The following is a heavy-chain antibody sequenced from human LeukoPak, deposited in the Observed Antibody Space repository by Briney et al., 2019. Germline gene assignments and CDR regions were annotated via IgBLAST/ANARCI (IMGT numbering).Heavy chain of an antibody. CDR2: ISSSGSTI. D-gene: IGHD6-19*01. V-gene: IGHV3-48*03. Sequence: PGGSLRLSCAASGFTFSSYEMNWVRQAPGKGLEWVSYISSSGSTIYYADSVKGRFTISRDNAKNSLYLQMNSLRAEDTAVCYCARDLGGSSGWYGGIGEFDYWGQGTLVTVSS. CDR1: GFTFSSYE. J-gene: IGHJ4*02. CDR3: ARDLGGSSGWYGGIGEFDY.